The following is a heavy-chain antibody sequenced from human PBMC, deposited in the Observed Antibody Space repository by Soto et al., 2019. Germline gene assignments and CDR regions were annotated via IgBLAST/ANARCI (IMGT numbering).Heavy chain of an antibody. CDR1: GYTFTSYG. CDR2: ISAYNGNT. Sequence: ASVKVSCKASGYTFTSYGISWVRQAPGQGLEWMGWISAYNGNTNYAQKLQGRVTMTTDTSTSTAYMELRSLRSDDTAVYYCAREWRELRGVLLWFGEKLMDVWGQGTTVTVSS. J-gene: IGHJ6*02. D-gene: IGHD3-10*01. V-gene: IGHV1-18*01. CDR3: AREWRELRGVLLWFGEKLMDV.